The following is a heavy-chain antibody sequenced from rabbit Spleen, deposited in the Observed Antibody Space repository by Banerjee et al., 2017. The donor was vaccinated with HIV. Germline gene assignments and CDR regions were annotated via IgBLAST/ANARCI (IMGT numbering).Heavy chain of an antibody. Sequence: QEQLEESGGGLVKPGGTLTLTCTVSGFSFSSNWKCWVRQAPGKGLEWIACIDTNDGDTDYANWPKGRFTISKTSSTTVTLQMTSLTAADTATYFCARESIYNGDGDDKGFNLWGQGTLVPVS. CDR1: GFSFSSNW. J-gene: IGHJ4*01. CDR2: IDTNDGDT. CDR3: ARESIYNGDGDDKGFNL. D-gene: IGHD2-1*01. V-gene: IGHV1S45*01.